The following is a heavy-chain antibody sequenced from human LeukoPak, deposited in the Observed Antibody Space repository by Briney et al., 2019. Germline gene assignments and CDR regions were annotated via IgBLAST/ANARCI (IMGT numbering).Heavy chain of an antibody. V-gene: IGHV3-21*01. CDR2: ISSSSYI. J-gene: IGHJ4*02. Sequence: GGSLRLSCAASGFTFSSYSMNWVRQAPGTGLEWVSSISSSSYIYYADSVKGRFTISRDNAKNSLYLQMNSLRAEDTAVYYCARSGLGYCSGGSCYDYWGQGTLVTVSS. D-gene: IGHD2-15*01. CDR3: ARSGLGYCSGGSCYDY. CDR1: GFTFSSYS.